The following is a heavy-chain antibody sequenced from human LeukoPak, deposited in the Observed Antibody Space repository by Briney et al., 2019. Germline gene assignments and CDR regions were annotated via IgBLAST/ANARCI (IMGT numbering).Heavy chain of an antibody. CDR1: GYTFTGYY. CDR3: ARDRSTAMAIFDY. Sequence: ASVKVSCKASGYTFTGYYMHWVRQAPGQGLEWMGRINPNSGGTNYAQKFQGRVTMTRDTSISTAYMELSRLGSDDTAVYYCARDRSTAMAIFDYWGQGTLVTVSS. V-gene: IGHV1-2*06. J-gene: IGHJ4*02. D-gene: IGHD5-18*01. CDR2: INPNSGGT.